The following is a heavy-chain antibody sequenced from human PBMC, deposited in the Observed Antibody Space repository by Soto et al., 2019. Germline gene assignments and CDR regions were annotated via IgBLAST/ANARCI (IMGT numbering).Heavy chain of an antibody. CDR1: GFTVSSTY. CDR2: IYGGLTT. D-gene: IGHD6-13*01. V-gene: IGHV3-53*01. Sequence: PGGSLRLSCAASGFTVSSTYMTWVRQAPGKGLEWVSVIYGGLTTSYADSVKGRFTISRDNSKNTVFLQMNSLRGEDTAVYYCARDRIEAAGTPRFNYYYGMDVWRQGTTVTVSS. J-gene: IGHJ6*02. CDR3: ARDRIEAAGTPRFNYYYGMDV.